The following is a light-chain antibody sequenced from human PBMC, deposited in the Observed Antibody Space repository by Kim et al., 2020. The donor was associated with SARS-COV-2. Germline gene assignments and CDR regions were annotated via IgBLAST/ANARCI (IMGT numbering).Light chain of an antibody. J-gene: IGKJ1*01. CDR2: RVS. CDR1: QSLAYTDGNTY. CDR3: MQGTHRPRT. Sequence: DVVLTQSPLSLPVTLGQPASISCASTQSLAYTDGNTYLNWFQQRPGESPRRLIYRVSTRDSGVPDRFSGSGSGDDFTLNISRVEAEDLGVYYCMQGTHRPRTFGQGTKV. V-gene: IGKV2-30*01.